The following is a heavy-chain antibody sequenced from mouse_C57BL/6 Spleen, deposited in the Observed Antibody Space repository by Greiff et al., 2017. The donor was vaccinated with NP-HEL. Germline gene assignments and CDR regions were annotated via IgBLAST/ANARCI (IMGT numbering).Heavy chain of an antibody. CDR3: AVEVKRYYYGSKAYYYAMDY. CDR2: IWWDDDK. Sequence: QVTLKVSGPGILQPSQTLSLTCSFSGFSLSTFGMGVGWIRQPSGKGLEWLAHIWWDDDKYYNPALKSRLTISKDTSKNQVFLKIANVDTADTATYYCAVEVKRYYYGSKAYYYAMDYWGQGTSVTVSS. V-gene: IGHV8-8*01. J-gene: IGHJ4*01. D-gene: IGHD1-1*01. CDR1: GFSLSTFGMG.